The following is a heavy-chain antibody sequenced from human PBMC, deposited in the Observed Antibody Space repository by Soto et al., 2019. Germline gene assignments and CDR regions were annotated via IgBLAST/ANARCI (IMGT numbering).Heavy chain of an antibody. D-gene: IGHD6-13*01. CDR2: IHHSGVT. J-gene: IGHJ4*02. V-gene: IGHV4-4*02. Sequence: QIQLQESGPGLVQPSGTLSLTCAVSGDSITSSYWSWLRQPPGKGLEWITDIHHSGVTNYNQSLKSRVIISLDSSNNHFSLQLNSMTAADTAVYYCSRPDPFTAGGPYWGQGTLVTVSS. CDR1: GDSITSSYW. CDR3: SRPDPFTAGGPY.